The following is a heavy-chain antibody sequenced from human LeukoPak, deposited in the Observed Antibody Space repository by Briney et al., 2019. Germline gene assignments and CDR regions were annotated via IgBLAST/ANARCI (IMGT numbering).Heavy chain of an antibody. V-gene: IGHV3-30*03. CDR3: ASRHIYGDYGRLDAFDL. CDR1: GFTFSSYG. Sequence: GGSLRLSCAASGFTFSSYGMHWVRQAPGKGLEWVAVISYDGSNKYYADSVKGRFTISRDNSKNTLYLQMNSQRAEDTAVYYCASRHIYGDYGRLDAFDLWGQGTMVTVSS. D-gene: IGHD4-17*01. J-gene: IGHJ3*01. CDR2: ISYDGSNK.